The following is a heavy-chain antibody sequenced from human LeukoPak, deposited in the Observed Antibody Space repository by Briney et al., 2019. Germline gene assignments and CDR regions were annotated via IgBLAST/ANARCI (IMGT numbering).Heavy chain of an antibody. CDR2: IIPIFGTA. D-gene: IGHD2-2*01. J-gene: IGHJ4*02. CDR1: GGTFSSYA. V-gene: IGHV1-69*06. CDR3: ARDEGYCSSTSCPGHY. Sequence: SVKVSCKASGGTFSSYAISWVRQAPGQGLEWMGGIIPIFGTANYAQKFQGRVTITADKSTGTAYMELSSLRSEDTAVYYCARDEGYCSSTSCPGHYWGQGTLVTVSS.